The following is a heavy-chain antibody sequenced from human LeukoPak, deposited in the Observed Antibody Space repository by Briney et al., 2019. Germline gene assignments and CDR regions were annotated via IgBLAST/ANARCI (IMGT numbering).Heavy chain of an antibody. CDR1: GVSISSSNSY. V-gene: IGHV4-39*01. D-gene: IGHD3/OR15-3a*01. J-gene: IGHJ4*02. Sequence: SETLSLTCTVSGVSISSSNSYWGWIRQPPGKGLEWIGSIYYTGNTYYNASLKSQVSISIDTSKNQFSLKLTSVTAADTSVYHCARQTGSGLFILPGGQGTLVTVSS. CDR2: IYYTGNT. CDR3: ARQTGSGLFILP.